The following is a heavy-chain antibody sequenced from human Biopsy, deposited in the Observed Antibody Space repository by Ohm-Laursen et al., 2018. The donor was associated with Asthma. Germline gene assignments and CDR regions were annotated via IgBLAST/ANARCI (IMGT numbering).Heavy chain of an antibody. J-gene: IGHJ4*02. CDR3: ARGWNCGGDCYSLDS. D-gene: IGHD2-21*02. V-gene: IGHV4-30-2*06. CDR2: IYRNGDT. Sequence: SQTLSLTWIVSGDAMSTSGSYWGWIRQSPGVGLEWIGYIYRNGDTYYNPTLKNRVTISIDRSKNQFSLRLRSVTAADTAVYYCARGWNCGGDCYSLDSWGQGTLVTVSS. CDR1: GDAMSTSGSY.